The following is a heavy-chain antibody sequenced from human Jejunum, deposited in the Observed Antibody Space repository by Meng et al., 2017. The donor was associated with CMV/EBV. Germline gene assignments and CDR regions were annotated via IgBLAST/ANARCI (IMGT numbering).Heavy chain of an antibody. Sequence: SGDAFATYAGSWVRQVPGQGREWVGWINTYTGNPTYAQAFKGRFVFSLYAAVSTAFLQITSLKAEDTAVYFCSSARGCTADSCYSDYWGQGSLVTVSS. CDR1: GDAFATYA. V-gene: IGHV7-4-1*02. CDR3: SSARGCTADSCYSDY. D-gene: IGHD2-15*01. CDR2: INTYTGNP. J-gene: IGHJ4*02.